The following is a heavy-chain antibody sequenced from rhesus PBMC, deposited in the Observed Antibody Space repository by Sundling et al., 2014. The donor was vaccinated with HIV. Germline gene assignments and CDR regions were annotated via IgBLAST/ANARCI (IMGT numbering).Heavy chain of an antibody. CDR1: GFSFSRYY. Sequence: EVQLVESGGGLVQPGGSLRLSCTGSGFSFSRYYMYWVRQAPGKGLEWVSAINTGGRNTWYTDSVKGRFTISKENARNTLYLQMDSLRAEDTAVYYCAKGQYLDWSSDFDYWGQGVLVTVSS. V-gene: IGHV3-8*01. D-gene: IGHD3-3*01. CDR2: INTGGRNT. J-gene: IGHJ4*01. CDR3: AKGQYLDWSSDFDY.